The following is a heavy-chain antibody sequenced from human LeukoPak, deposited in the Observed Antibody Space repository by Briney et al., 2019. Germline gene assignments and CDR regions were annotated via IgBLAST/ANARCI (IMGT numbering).Heavy chain of an antibody. CDR3: ARGWNYAFRFDY. D-gene: IGHD1-7*01. Sequence: GGSLRLSXAASGFTFSDYWMTWVRQAPGKGLEWVAHIKQDGSEKYYVDSVKGRFTISRDNAKNLLYLQMSSLRAEDTAVYYCARGWNYAFRFDYWGQGTLVTVSS. J-gene: IGHJ4*02. V-gene: IGHV3-7*01. CDR2: IKQDGSEK. CDR1: GFTFSDYW.